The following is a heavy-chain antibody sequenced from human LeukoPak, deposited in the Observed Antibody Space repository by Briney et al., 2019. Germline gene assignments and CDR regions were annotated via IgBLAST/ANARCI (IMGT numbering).Heavy chain of an antibody. D-gene: IGHD3-10*02. CDR1: GFTFSSYS. CDR2: ISSSGRTI. Sequence: GGSLRLSCAASGFTFSSYSMNWVRQAPGKGLEWASYISSSGRTIYYADSVKGRFTISRDNAKNSLYLQMNSLRAEDTAVYYCAELGITMIGGVWGKGTTVTISS. CDR3: AELGITMIGGV. J-gene: IGHJ6*04. V-gene: IGHV3-48*04.